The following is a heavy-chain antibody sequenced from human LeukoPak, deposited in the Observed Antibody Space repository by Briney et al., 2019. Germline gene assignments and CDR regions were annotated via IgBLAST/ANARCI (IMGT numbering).Heavy chain of an antibody. J-gene: IGHJ5*02. CDR2: ISGSSGST. CDR3: TKDLFGCGGDCYAP. CDR1: GFTFNNYA. Sequence: GGSLRLSCAASGFTFNNYAMSWVRQAPGKGLEWVSSISGSSGSTYYADSVKGRFTISRDNSKNTLYLQMNSLRAEDTAVYHCTKDLFGCGGDCYAPWGQGTLVTVSS. V-gene: IGHV3-23*01. D-gene: IGHD2-21*01.